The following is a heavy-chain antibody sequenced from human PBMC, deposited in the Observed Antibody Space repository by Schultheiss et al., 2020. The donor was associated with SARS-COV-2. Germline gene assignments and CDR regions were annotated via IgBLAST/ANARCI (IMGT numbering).Heavy chain of an antibody. D-gene: IGHD6-6*01. J-gene: IGHJ4*02. Sequence: SETLSLTCTVSGGSISSGGYYWSWIRQHPGKGLEWIGYIYYSGSTNYNPSLKSRVTISVDTSKNQFSLKVSSVTAADTAVYYCARATGAIAARHPLDYWGQGTLVTVSS. V-gene: IGHV4-61*08. CDR3: ARATGAIAARHPLDY. CDR1: GGSISSGGYY. CDR2: IYYSGST.